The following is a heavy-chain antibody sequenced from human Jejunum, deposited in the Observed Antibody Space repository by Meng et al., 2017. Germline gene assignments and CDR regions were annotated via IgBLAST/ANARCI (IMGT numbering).Heavy chain of an antibody. CDR2: IGTTSDA. J-gene: IGHJ3*02. Sequence: GGSLRLSCAASGFTFSASIMNWVRQAPGKGLEWVSTIGTTSDAYHADSVRGRFTISRDDSKNTLFLQMNNLRAEDTAMYYCARDLPSIFCGGGLCLSSDIWGQGTMVTVSS. D-gene: IGHD2-21*01. CDR1: GFTFSASI. CDR3: ARDLPSIFCGGGLCLSSDI. V-gene: IGHV3-69-1*01.